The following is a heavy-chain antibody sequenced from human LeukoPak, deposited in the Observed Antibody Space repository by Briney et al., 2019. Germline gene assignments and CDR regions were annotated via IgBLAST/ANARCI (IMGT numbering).Heavy chain of an antibody. CDR3: TREWLLGGFDY. D-gene: IGHD3-22*01. J-gene: IGHJ4*02. V-gene: IGHV4-34*01. Sequence: SETLSLTCAAYGGSFSGYYWSWIRQPPGKGLEWIGEINHSGSTNYNPSLKSRVTISVDTSKNQFSLKLSSVTAADTAVYYCTREWLLGGFDYWGQGTLVTVSS. CDR1: GGSFSGYY. CDR2: INHSGST.